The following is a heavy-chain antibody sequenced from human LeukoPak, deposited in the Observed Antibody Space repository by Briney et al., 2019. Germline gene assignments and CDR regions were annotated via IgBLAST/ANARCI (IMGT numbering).Heavy chain of an antibody. CDR2: IIPIFGTA. J-gene: IGHJ4*02. CDR1: GYTFTSYG. V-gene: IGHV1-69*13. Sequence: GASVKVSCKASGYTFTSYGISWVRQAPGQGLEWMGGIIPIFGTANYAQKFQGRVTITADESTSTAYMELSSLRSEDTAVYYCATYYYDSSGYYSVPLIFDYWGQGTLVTVSS. D-gene: IGHD3-22*01. CDR3: ATYYYDSSGYYSVPLIFDY.